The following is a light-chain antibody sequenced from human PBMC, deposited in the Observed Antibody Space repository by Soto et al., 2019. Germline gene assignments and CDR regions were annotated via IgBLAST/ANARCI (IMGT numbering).Light chain of an antibody. V-gene: IGKV3-20*01. J-gene: IGKJ1*01. CDR1: QGIGDT. CDR3: QQYGSSPRT. Sequence: EIVMTQSPATLSVSPGEGATLSCRASQGIGDTLAWYQQKPGQTPRLLIYDTSIRATGIPDRFSGSGSGTDFTLTISRLEPEDFAVYYCQQYGSSPRTFGQGTKVKIK. CDR2: DTS.